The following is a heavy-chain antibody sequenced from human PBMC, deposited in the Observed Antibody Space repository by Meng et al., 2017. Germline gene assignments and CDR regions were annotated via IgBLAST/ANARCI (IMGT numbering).Heavy chain of an antibody. D-gene: IGHD5-18*01. J-gene: IGHJ4*02. Sequence: QVQLRQWGEGLLKPSETLSLTCAVYGGSFSGYYWSWIRQPPGKGLEWIGEINHSGSTNYNPSLKSRVTISVDTSKNQFSLKLSSVTAADTAVYYCASSGYSYGYRFDYWGQGTLVTVSS. CDR3: ASSGYSYGYRFDY. CDR1: GGSFSGYY. CDR2: INHSGST. V-gene: IGHV4-34*01.